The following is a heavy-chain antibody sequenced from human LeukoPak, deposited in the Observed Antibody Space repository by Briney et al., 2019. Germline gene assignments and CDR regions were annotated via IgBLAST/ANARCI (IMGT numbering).Heavy chain of an antibody. Sequence: SETLSLTCAVYGGSFSGYYWGWIRQPPGKGLEWIGSIYYSGSTYYNPSLKSRITISVDTSKNQFSLKLSSVTAADTAVYYCARRVSDPLKVDYWGQGTLVTVSS. CDR2: IYYSGST. V-gene: IGHV4-39*01. D-gene: IGHD3-22*01. J-gene: IGHJ4*02. CDR1: GGSFSGYY. CDR3: ARRVSDPLKVDY.